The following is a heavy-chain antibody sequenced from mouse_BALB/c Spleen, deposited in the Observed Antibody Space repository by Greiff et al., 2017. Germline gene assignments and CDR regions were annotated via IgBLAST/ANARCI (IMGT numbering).Heavy chain of an antibody. CDR2: ISYDGSN. Sequence: EVQLQQSGPGLVKPSQSLSLTCSVTGYSITSGYYWNWIRQFPGNKLEWMGYISYDGSNNYNPSLKNRISITRDTSKNQFFLKLNSVTTEDTATYYCARDSDRYGFAYWGQGTLVTVSA. V-gene: IGHV3-6*02. CDR3: ARDSDRYGFAY. J-gene: IGHJ3*01. D-gene: IGHD2-14*01. CDR1: GYSITSGYY.